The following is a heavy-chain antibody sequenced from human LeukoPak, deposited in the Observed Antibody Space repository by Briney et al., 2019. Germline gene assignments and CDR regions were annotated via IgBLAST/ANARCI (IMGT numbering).Heavy chain of an antibody. CDR2: ISGSGGST. Sequence: PGGSLRLSCGAWGFPFSSYAMSWARQAPGRGLEWFSAISGSGGSTYYAHPVKGRFTISRDNSKNTLYLQMNSLRAEDTAVYYCAKCWDSSSSALTDYWGQGTLVTVSS. CDR3: AKCWDSSSSALTDY. D-gene: IGHD6-6*01. CDR1: GFPFSSYA. V-gene: IGHV3-23*01. J-gene: IGHJ4*02.